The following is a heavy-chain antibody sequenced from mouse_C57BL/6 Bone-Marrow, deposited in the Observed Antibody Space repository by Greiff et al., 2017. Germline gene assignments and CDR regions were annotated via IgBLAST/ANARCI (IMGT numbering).Heavy chain of an antibody. CDR2: IDPENGDT. J-gene: IGHJ4*01. V-gene: IGHV14-4*01. CDR1: GFNIKDDY. CDR3: TTGYYGLAMDY. Sequence: EVKLQESGAELVRPGASVKLSCTASGFNIKDDYMHWVQQRPEQGLEWIGWIDPENGDTEYASKFQGKATITADTSSNTAYLQLSSLTSEDTAVYYCTTGYYGLAMDYWGQGTSVTVSS. D-gene: IGHD2-2*01.